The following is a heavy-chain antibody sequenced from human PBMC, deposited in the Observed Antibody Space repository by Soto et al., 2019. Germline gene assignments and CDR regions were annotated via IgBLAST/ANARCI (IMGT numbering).Heavy chain of an antibody. D-gene: IGHD3-22*01. V-gene: IGHV3-72*01. J-gene: IGHJ4*02. Sequence: EVQLVESGGGLVQPGGSLRLSCAASGFSFSDYYINWVRQAPGKGLEWVGRTRNKASSYTTDYAAFVKGRFTISRDDSKNLIYLQMTSLKTEGTAVYYCAREGSSSGPDYEYWGQGTLVTVSS. CDR2: TRNKASSYTT. CDR3: AREGSSSGPDYEY. CDR1: GFSFSDYY.